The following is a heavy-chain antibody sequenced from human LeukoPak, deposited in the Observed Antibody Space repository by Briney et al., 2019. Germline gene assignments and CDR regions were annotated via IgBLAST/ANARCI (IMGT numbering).Heavy chain of an antibody. D-gene: IGHD4-17*01. Sequence: PGGTLRLSCAASGFTFSSYSMNWVRQAQGKGLEWVSSISSSSSCRYYADSVKGRFTISRDNAKNSLYLQMNSLRAEDTAVYYCARDAFSTVTTGMDVWGQGTTVTVSS. CDR1: GFTFSSYS. J-gene: IGHJ6*02. CDR3: ARDAFSTVTTGMDV. CDR2: ISSSSSCR. V-gene: IGHV3-21*01.